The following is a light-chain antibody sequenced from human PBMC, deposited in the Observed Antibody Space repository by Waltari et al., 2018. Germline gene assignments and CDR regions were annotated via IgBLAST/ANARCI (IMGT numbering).Light chain of an antibody. CDR1: SSNIGRNP. CDR2: SNN. J-gene: IGLJ2*01. CDR3: AAWDDSLNGHVV. V-gene: IGLV1-44*01. Sequence: QSVLTQPPSASGTPGPRVPISCSGSSSNIGRNPVPWYQQLPGTAPTLLIYSNNQRPSGVPDRFSGSKSGTSASLAISGLQSEDEADYYCAAWDDSLNGHVVFGGGTKLTVL.